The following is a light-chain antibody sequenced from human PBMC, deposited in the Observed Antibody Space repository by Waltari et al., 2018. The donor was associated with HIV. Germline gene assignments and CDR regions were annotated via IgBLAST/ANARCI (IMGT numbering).Light chain of an antibody. CDR3: TAWEDSLSGVV. Sequence: QSVLTQPPSASGTPGQRVTISCSGSRSKLGSKYVSWSQQLPGTAPNLLIYRNKQRPAGVPDRFSGSKSGTSASLAISGLRSEDEADDHCTAWEDSLSGVVFGGGTKLTVL. V-gene: IGLV1-47*01. CDR1: RSKLGSKY. CDR2: RNK. J-gene: IGLJ2*01.